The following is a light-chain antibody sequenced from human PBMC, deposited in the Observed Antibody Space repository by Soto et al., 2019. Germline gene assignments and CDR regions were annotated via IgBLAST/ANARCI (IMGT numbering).Light chain of an antibody. Sequence: DIQMTQSPSTLSGSVGDRVTITCRASQVISTSLAWYQVKPGKAPKLLIYAASTLESGVPSRFSATVSGTEFSLTITSLQPEDFATYYCQQLFDPPITFGQGTRLEIK. V-gene: IGKV1-9*01. CDR1: QVISTS. CDR2: AAS. J-gene: IGKJ5*01. CDR3: QQLFDPPIT.